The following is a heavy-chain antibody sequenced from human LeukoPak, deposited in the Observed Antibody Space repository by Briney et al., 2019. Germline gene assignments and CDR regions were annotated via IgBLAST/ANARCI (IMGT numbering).Heavy chain of an antibody. V-gene: IGHV3-30-3*01. D-gene: IGHD1-26*01. CDR3: ASLYHAQWELPAFDI. CDR1: GFTFSSYA. CDR2: ISYDGSNK. J-gene: IGHJ3*02. Sequence: TGGSLRLSCAASGFTFSSYAMHWVRQAPGKGLEWVAVISYDGSNKYYADSVKGRFTISRDNSKNTLYLQMNSLRAEDTAVYYCASLYHAQWELPAFDIWRQGTMATVSS.